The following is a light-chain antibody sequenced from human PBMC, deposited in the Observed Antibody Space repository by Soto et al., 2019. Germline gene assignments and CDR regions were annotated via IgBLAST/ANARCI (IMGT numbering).Light chain of an antibody. CDR1: RNDIGTYNL. V-gene: IGLV2-23*01. CDR2: EGN. J-gene: IGLJ3*02. CDR3: CSYTDGSSLL. Sequence: SVLTQPASVSESPGQSISISCGGGRNDIGTYNLVSWYQQHPGKAPKLIIYEGNKRPSGVSNRFSGSRSGNTASLTISGLQAEDEADYYCCSYTDGSSLLFGGGTKLTVL.